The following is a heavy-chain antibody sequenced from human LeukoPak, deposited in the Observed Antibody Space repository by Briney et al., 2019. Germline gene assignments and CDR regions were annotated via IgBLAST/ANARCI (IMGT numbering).Heavy chain of an antibody. D-gene: IGHD3-10*01. V-gene: IGHV1-8*01. J-gene: IGHJ5*02. Sequence: ASVKVSCKASGYTFTSYDINWVRQATGQGLEWMGWMNPNSGSTGYAQKFQGRVTMTRNTSISTAYMELSSLRSEDTAVYYCARGYGSGPQRWFDPWGQGTLVTVSS. CDR2: MNPNSGST. CDR3: ARGYGSGPQRWFDP. CDR1: GYTFTSYD.